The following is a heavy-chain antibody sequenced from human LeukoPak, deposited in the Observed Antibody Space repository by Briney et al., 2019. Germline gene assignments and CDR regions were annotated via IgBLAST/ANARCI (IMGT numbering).Heavy chain of an antibody. Sequence: PGRSLRLSCAASGFTFSSYGMHWVRQAPGKGLEWVAVISYDGSNKYYADSVKGRFTISRDNSRNTLYLQMNSLRAEDTAVYYCAKEQTIAVAGTVWAFDIWGQGTMVTVSS. CDR2: ISYDGSNK. D-gene: IGHD6-19*01. CDR3: AKEQTIAVAGTVWAFDI. J-gene: IGHJ3*02. CDR1: GFTFSSYG. V-gene: IGHV3-30*18.